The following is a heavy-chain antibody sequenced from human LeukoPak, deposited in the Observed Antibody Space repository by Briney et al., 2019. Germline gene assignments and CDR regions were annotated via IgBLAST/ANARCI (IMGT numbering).Heavy chain of an antibody. CDR3: ARSSYYYYYGMDV. CDR2: IKQDGSEK. Sequence: GGSLRLSCAASGFTFSSYWMSWVRQAPGKGQEWVANIKQDGSEKYYVDSVKGRFTISRDNAKNSLYLQMNSLRAEDTAVYYCARSSYYYYYGMDVWGQGTTVTVSS. CDR1: GFTFSSYW. V-gene: IGHV3-7*01. D-gene: IGHD6-6*01. J-gene: IGHJ6*02.